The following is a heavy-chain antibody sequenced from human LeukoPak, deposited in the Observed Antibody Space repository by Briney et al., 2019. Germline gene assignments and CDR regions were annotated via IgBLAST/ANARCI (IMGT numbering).Heavy chain of an antibody. V-gene: IGHV3-7*01. CDR2: IKQDGSEK. J-gene: IGHJ4*02. CDR3: ARDIGDRYSSGWYGPYFDY. Sequence: GGSLRLSCAASGFTFSSYWMSWVRQAPGKGLEWVANIKQDGSEKYYVDSVKGRFTISRDNAKNSLHLQMNSLRAEDTAVYYCARDIGDRYSSGWYGPYFDYWGQGTLVTVSS. D-gene: IGHD6-19*01. CDR1: GFTFSSYW.